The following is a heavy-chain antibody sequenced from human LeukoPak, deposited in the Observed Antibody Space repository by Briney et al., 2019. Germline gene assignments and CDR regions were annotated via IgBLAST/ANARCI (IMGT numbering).Heavy chain of an antibody. D-gene: IGHD3-22*01. CDR1: GFTVSSKY. CDR3: ARVGDYYDSSGYTY. J-gene: IGHJ4*02. Sequence: GGSLRLSCAASGFTVSSKYMSWVRQGPGKGLEWVSVTYSGGSTYYADSVKGRFIISRDNSKNTLYLQMNSLRAEDTAVYYCARVGDYYDSSGYTYWGQGTLVTVSS. CDR2: TYSGGST. V-gene: IGHV3-66*01.